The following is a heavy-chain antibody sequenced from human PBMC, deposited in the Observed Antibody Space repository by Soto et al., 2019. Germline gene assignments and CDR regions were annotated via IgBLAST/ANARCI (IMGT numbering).Heavy chain of an antibody. D-gene: IGHD2-15*01. CDR1: GISFSTSDYY. J-gene: IGHJ4*02. CDR3: AGFVVPASRNSDFDY. CDR2: IYYSGST. Sequence: PSETLSLTCTVSGISFSTSDYYWGWVRQPPGKGLDWIGNIYYSGSTFYNPSLRSRVTLSVDTSKNQFSLRLNSVTVADTALYFCAGFVVPASRNSDFDYWGQGTLVTVSS. V-gene: IGHV4-39*01.